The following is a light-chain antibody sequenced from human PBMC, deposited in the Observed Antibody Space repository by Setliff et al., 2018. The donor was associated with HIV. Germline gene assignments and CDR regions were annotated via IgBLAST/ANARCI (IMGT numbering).Light chain of an antibody. CDR2: SVT. J-gene: IGLJ1*01. CDR1: NSDIGSHDY. CDR3: ASHRDTNTLEG. V-gene: IGLV2-14*03. Sequence: QSALAQPASVSGSPGQSITISCSGTNSDIGSHDYVSWYQQHPGKAPKLIIFSVTYRPSGVSDRFSGSKSGNTASLTISGLQPEDEADYYCASHRDTNTLEGFGTGTKSPS.